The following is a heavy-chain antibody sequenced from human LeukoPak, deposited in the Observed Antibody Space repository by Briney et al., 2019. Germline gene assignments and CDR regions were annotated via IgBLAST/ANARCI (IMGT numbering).Heavy chain of an antibody. J-gene: IGHJ4*02. D-gene: IGHD2-2*01. CDR3: ARRQGCSSTSCPPDY. CDR2: IYPGDSDT. Sequence: GESLKISCRGSGSSFTTYWIGWVRQMPGKGLEWMGIIYPGDSDTRYTPSFQGQVTMSADKSINTAYLQWSSLKASDTAMYYCARRQGCSSTSCPPDYWGQGTLVTVSP. V-gene: IGHV5-51*01. CDR1: GSSFTTYW.